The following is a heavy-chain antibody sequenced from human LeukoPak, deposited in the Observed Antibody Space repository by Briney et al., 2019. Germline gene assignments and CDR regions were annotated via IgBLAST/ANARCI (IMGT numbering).Heavy chain of an antibody. D-gene: IGHD5-24*01. CDR1: GFTFSSYE. CDR2: ISSGGSTI. CDR3: ARESGGYNQLDY. J-gene: IGHJ4*02. Sequence: GGSLRLSCAASGFTFSSYEMNWVRQAPGKGREWVSYISSGGSTIYYDYADSVKGRFTISRDNAQNSLYLQMNSLRAEDTAVYYCARESGGYNQLDYWGQGTLVTVSS. V-gene: IGHV3-48*03.